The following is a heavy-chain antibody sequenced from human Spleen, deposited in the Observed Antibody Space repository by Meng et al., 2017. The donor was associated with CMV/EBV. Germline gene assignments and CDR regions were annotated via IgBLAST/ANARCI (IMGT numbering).Heavy chain of an antibody. CDR3: ARLGITIFGVVTGWFDP. CDR1: GGSFSGYY. V-gene: IGHV4-34*01. Sequence: QGRLKPGGAGLLKPSETLSLTCAVDGGSFSGYYWSWIRQPPGKGLEWIGEINHSGSTNYNPSLKSRVTISVDTSKNQFSLKLSSVTAADTAVYYCARLGITIFGVVTGWFDPWGQGTLVTVSS. J-gene: IGHJ5*02. D-gene: IGHD3-3*01. CDR2: INHSGST.